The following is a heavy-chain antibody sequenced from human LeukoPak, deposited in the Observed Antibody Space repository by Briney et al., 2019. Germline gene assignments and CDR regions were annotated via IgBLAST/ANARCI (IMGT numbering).Heavy chain of an antibody. V-gene: IGHV4-59*08. CDR1: GASFASHY. CDR3: ARHGSRAVAGYFDY. D-gene: IGHD6-19*01. J-gene: IGHJ4*02. Sequence: SETLSLTCSVSGASFASHYWGWIRQPPGKGPEWLGHLYYSGSTTYNPSLESRVTMSVDTSRKQISLKLNSVTAADTAVYYCARHGSRAVAGYFDYWGQGTLVTVSS. CDR2: LYYSGST.